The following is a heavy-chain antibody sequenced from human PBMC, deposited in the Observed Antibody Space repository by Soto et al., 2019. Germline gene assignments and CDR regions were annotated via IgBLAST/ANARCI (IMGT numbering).Heavy chain of an antibody. Sequence: ASVKVFCKASGGTFSSYAISWVRQAPGQGLEWMGGIIPIFGTANYAQKFQGRVTITADESTSTAYMELSSPRSEDTAVYYCARDLGSSGWGVYYYYYYGMDVWGQGTTVTVSS. CDR1: GGTFSSYA. CDR3: ARDLGSSGWGVYYYYYYGMDV. D-gene: IGHD6-19*01. J-gene: IGHJ6*02. V-gene: IGHV1-69*13. CDR2: IIPIFGTA.